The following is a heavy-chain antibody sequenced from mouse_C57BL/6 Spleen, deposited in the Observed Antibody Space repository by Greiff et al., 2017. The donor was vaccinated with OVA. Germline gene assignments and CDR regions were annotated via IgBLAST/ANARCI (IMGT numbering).Heavy chain of an antibody. V-gene: IGHV5-4*03. J-gene: IGHJ3*01. D-gene: IGHD1-1*01. Sequence: DVMLVESGGGLVKPGGSLKLSCAASGFTFSSYAMSWVRQTPEKRLEWVATISDGGSYTYYPDNVKGRFTISRDNAKNNLYLQMSHLKSEDTAMYYCARAPSYYGSSYVTFAYWGQGTLVTVSA. CDR3: ARAPSYYGSSYVTFAY. CDR2: ISDGGSYT. CDR1: GFTFSSYA.